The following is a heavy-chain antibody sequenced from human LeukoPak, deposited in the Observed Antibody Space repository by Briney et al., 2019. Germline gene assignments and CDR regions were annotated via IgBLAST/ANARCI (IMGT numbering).Heavy chain of an antibody. CDR2: INWSGGST. CDR3: ARAPITSPFYFDY. D-gene: IGHD2-2*01. CDR1: GFAFAEHG. J-gene: IGHJ4*02. V-gene: IGHV3-20*04. Sequence: GGSLRLSCTASGFAFAEHGMSWVRQVPGKGLEWVSGINWSGGSTGYAVPLRGRFTISRDNAKNSLYLQMDSLRAEDTALYYCARAPITSPFYFDYWGQGTLVTVSS.